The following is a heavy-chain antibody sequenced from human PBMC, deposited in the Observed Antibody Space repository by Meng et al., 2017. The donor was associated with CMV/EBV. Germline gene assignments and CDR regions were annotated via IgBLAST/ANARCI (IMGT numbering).Heavy chain of an antibody. CDR3: ARRGPPADPGGLYYYYGMDV. CDR1: GGTFSSYA. D-gene: IGHD2-2*01. CDR2: IMPIFGTA. V-gene: IGHV1-69*05. J-gene: IGHJ6*02. Sequence: SVKVSCKASGGTFSSYAISWVRQAPGQGLEWMGGIMPIFGTANYAQKFQGRVTITTDESTSTAYMELSSLRSEDTAVYYCARRGPPADPGGLYYYYGMDVWGQGTTVTVSS.